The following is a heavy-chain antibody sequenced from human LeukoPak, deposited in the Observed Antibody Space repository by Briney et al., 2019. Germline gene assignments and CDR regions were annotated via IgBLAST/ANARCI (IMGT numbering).Heavy chain of an antibody. J-gene: IGHJ4*02. D-gene: IGHD4-17*01. CDR3: ARFCCSTVTLYYFDY. V-gene: IGHV1-46*01. CDR1: GYIFTSYF. CDR2: INPSGGST. Sequence: GASVKVSCKASGYIFTSYFMHWVRQAPGQGLEWMGLINPSGGSTRYAQKFQGRVTMTRDMSTSTVYMELSSLRSEDTAVYYCARFCCSTVTLYYFDYWGQGTLVTVSS.